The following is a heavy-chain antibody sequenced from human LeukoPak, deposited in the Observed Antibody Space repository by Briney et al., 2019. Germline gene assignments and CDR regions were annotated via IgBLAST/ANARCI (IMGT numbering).Heavy chain of an antibody. D-gene: IGHD2-15*01. V-gene: IGHV5-51*01. Sequence: GESLKISCKGSGYSYNSYWIGWVRQMPGKGLEWMGIIYLADSDARYSPSFQGQVTISADKSINTAYLEWSSLRASDTAMYYCARLKTETGYDAFDIWGQGTMVSV. CDR3: ARLKTETGYDAFDI. CDR2: IYLADSDA. CDR1: GYSYNSYW. J-gene: IGHJ3*02.